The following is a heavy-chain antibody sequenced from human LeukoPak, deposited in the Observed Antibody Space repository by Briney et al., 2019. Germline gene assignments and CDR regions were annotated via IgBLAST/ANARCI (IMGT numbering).Heavy chain of an antibody. D-gene: IGHD3-22*01. Sequence: ASVNVSCKASGYTFTRYGISWVRQAPAQGLEWMGWISAYTGKTNYAQNLQGRVTMTTDTSPSTAHMELRSLRSEDTAVFYCARAPMDSSAYYPIDAFDIWGQGTMVTVSS. CDR3: ARAPMDSSAYYPIDAFDI. CDR1: GYTFTRYG. V-gene: IGHV1-18*01. J-gene: IGHJ3*02. CDR2: ISAYTGKT.